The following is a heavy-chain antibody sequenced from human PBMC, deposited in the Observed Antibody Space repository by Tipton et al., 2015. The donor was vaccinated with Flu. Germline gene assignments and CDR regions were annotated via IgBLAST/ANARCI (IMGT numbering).Heavy chain of an antibody. Sequence: GLVKPSETLSLMCTVSGGSVSSSTHYWGWIRQPPGKGLEWIGTIDYLGTTYYNPSLKSRVTISVDTSKNQFSLKLSSVTTADTAVYFCAREGDDYSRGWYASCGQGILVTVS. J-gene: IGHJ5*02. D-gene: IGHD6-19*01. V-gene: IGHV4-39*07. CDR3: AREGDDYSRGWYAS. CDR1: GGSVSSSTHY. CDR2: IDYLGTT.